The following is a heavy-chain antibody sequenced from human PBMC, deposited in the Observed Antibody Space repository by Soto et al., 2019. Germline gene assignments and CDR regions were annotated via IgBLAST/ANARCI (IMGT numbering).Heavy chain of an antibody. Sequence: GGSLRLSCAASGFTFSSYGMHWVRQAPGKGLEWVAVIWYDGSNKYYADSVKGRFTISRDNSKNTLYLQMNSLRAEDTAVYSCARDRVATRGPYYYYGMDVWGQGTTVTVSS. J-gene: IGHJ6*02. D-gene: IGHD5-12*01. CDR1: GFTFSSYG. V-gene: IGHV3-33*01. CDR2: IWYDGSNK. CDR3: ARDRVATRGPYYYYGMDV.